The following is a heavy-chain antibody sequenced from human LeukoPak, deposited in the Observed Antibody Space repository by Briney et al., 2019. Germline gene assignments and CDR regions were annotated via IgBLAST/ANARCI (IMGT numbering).Heavy chain of an antibody. CDR1: GFTFSSYS. J-gene: IGHJ4*02. Sequence: GGSLRLSCAASGFTFSSYSMNWVRRAPGKGLEWVSYISSSSSTIYYADSVKGRFTISRDNAKNSLYLQMNSLRAEDTAVYYCARERYCSGGSCYRLGWGQGTLVTVSS. D-gene: IGHD2-15*01. CDR3: ARERYCSGGSCYRLG. V-gene: IGHV3-48*04. CDR2: ISSSSSTI.